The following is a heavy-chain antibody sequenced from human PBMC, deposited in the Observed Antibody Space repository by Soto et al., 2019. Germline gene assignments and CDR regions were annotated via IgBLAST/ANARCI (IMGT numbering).Heavy chain of an antibody. Sequence: SETLSLTCTVSGGSISSYYWSWIRQPPGKGLEWIGYIYYSGSTNYNPSLKSRVTISVDTSKNQFSLKLSSVTAADTAVYYCARDLDWSDEHWFDPWGQGTLVTVSA. J-gene: IGHJ5*02. CDR1: GGSISSYY. D-gene: IGHD1-1*01. CDR3: ARDLDWSDEHWFDP. V-gene: IGHV4-59*01. CDR2: IYYSGST.